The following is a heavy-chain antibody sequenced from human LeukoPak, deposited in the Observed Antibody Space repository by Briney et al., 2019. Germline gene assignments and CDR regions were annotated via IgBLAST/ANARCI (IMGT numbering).Heavy chain of an antibody. J-gene: IGHJ4*02. V-gene: IGHV3-66*01. CDR2: IYSGGST. CDR1: GFTVSSNY. D-gene: IGHD6-13*01. Sequence: GSLRLSCAASGFTVSSNYMSWVRQAPGKGLEWVSVIYSGGSTYYADSVKGRFTISRDNSKNTLYLQMNSLRAEDTAVYYCASYEVGAAAGTSFDYWGQGTLVTVSS. CDR3: ASYEVGAAAGTSFDY.